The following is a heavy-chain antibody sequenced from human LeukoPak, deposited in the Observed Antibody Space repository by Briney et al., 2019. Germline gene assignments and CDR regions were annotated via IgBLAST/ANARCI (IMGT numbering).Heavy chain of an antibody. Sequence: PGGSLRLSCAASGFTVSSNYMSWVRQAPGKGLEWVSVIYSGGSTYYADSVKGRFTISRDNSKNTLYLQMNSLRAEDTAVYYCASGSSGYYSGWFDPWGQGTLVTVSS. CDR1: GFTVSSNY. V-gene: IGHV3-53*01. J-gene: IGHJ5*02. CDR3: ASGSSGYYSGWFDP. D-gene: IGHD3-22*01. CDR2: IYSGGST.